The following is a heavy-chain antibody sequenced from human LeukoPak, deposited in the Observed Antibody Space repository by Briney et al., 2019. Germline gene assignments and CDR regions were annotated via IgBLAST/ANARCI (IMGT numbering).Heavy chain of an antibody. Sequence: SETLSLTCDVSGYSITSAYFWGWIRQPPGKGLEWIGSIYHVGNTFYNPSLKSRVTISLDTSKNHFSLKLASVTAADTAVYYCARSPRWFFDLWGRGTLITVSP. V-gene: IGHV4-38-2*01. J-gene: IGHJ2*01. CDR3: ARSPRWFFDL. CDR1: GYSITSAYF. CDR2: IYHVGNT.